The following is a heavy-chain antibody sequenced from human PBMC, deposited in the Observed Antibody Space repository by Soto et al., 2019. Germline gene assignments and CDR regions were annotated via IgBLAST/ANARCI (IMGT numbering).Heavy chain of an antibody. J-gene: IGHJ4*02. CDR3: ARDRPYYYDSSGYDSVFDY. D-gene: IGHD3-22*01. V-gene: IGHV4-59*01. CDR1: GGSISIYY. Sequence: SETLSLTCTVSGGSISIYYWSLIRQPPGKGLEWIGYIYYSGSTNYNPSLKSRVTISVDTSKNQFSLKLSSVTAADTAVYYCARDRPYYYDSSGYDSVFDYWCQGTLVTVSS. CDR2: IYYSGST.